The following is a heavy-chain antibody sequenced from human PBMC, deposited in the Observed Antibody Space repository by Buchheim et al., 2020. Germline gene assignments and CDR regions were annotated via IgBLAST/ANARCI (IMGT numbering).Heavy chain of an antibody. J-gene: IGHJ6*02. V-gene: IGHV3-21*01. CDR3: ARSPLGAYYYYGMDV. CDR2: ISSSSSYI. CDR1: GFTFSSYT. D-gene: IGHD1-26*01. Sequence: EVQLVESGGGLVKPGGSLRLSCAASGFTFSSYTMSWVRQVPGKGLEWVSSISSSSSYIYYADSVKGRFTISRDNAKNSLYLQMNSLRAEDTAVYYCARSPLGAYYYYGMDVWGQGTT.